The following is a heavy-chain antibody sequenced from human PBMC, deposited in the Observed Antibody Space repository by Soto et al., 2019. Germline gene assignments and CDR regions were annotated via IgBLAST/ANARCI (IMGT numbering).Heavy chain of an antibody. CDR3: AKSPYSEVAVAGPGYFDY. J-gene: IGHJ4*02. CDR2: ISWDGGST. V-gene: IGHV3-43*01. CDR1: GFSFSSYW. Sequence: PGGSLRLSCAASGFSFSSYWMHWVGQAPGKGLEWVSLISWDGGSTYYADSVKGRFTISRDNSKNSLYLQMNSLRTEDTALYYCAKSPYSEVAVAGPGYFDYWGQGTLVTVSS. D-gene: IGHD6-19*01.